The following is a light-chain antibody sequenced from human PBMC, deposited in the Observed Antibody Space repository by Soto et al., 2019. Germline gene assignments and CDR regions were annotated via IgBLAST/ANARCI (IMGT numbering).Light chain of an antibody. J-gene: IGKJ4*01. Sequence: DIRMTQSPSSLSASVGDRVTITCRAGQSIDTYLSWYQQKPGKGPKLLIYGASSLGSGVPSRFSGSGSGTDFTLTISSMQPEDFATYYCQQSYTTPITFGGGSKVDMK. CDR3: QQSYTTPIT. V-gene: IGKV1-39*01. CDR1: QSIDTY. CDR2: GAS.